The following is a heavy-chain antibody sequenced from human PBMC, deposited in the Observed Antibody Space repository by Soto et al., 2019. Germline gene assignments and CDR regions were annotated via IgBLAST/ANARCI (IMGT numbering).Heavy chain of an antibody. J-gene: IGHJ4*02. V-gene: IGHV3-7*01. CDR3: ATAISSPFSNFDY. CDR1: GFTFSTYW. CDR2: IKEDGSEE. Sequence: EVQLVQSGGELVQPGGSLRLSCVASGFTFSTYWITWVRQAPGMGLEWVAGIKEDGSEEVYVDSVKGRFSISRDNAKTSLYLQLNSLRAEDTAVYYCATAISSPFSNFDYWGQGSLVTVSS. D-gene: IGHD2-2*01.